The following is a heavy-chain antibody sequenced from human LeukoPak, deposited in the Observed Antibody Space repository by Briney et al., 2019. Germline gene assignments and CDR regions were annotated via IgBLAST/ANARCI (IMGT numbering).Heavy chain of an antibody. Sequence: ASVKVSCKASGYTFTSCGISWVRQAPGQGLEWMGWISAYNGNTNYAQKLQGRVTMTTDTSTSTAYMELRSLRSDDTAVYYCARDRVPNYYDSSGYPLDYWGQGTLVTVSS. J-gene: IGHJ4*02. D-gene: IGHD3-22*01. CDR1: GYTFTSCG. V-gene: IGHV1-18*01. CDR2: ISAYNGNT. CDR3: ARDRVPNYYDSSGYPLDY.